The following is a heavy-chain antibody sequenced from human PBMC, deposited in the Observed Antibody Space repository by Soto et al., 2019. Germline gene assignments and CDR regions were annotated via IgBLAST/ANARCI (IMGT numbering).Heavy chain of an antibody. V-gene: IGHV4-30-2*01. D-gene: IGHD2-2*02. CDR3: ARYCSSTSCYSNWFDP. J-gene: IGHJ5*02. CDR2: IYHSGST. CDR1: GGSISRGGYS. Sequence: LSLTCAVSGGSISRGGYSWSWIRQPPGKGLEWIGYIYHSGSTYYNPSLKSRVTISVDRSKNQFSLKLSSVTAADTAVYYCARYCSSTSCYSNWFDPWGQGTLVTVSS.